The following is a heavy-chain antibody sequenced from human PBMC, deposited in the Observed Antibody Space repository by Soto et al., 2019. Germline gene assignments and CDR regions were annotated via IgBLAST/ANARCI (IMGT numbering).Heavy chain of an antibody. Sequence: PGGSLRLSCAASGFTFSDYYMSWIRQAPGKGLEWVSYISSSGSTIYYADSVRGRFTISRDNSKNTLFLQMDSLRVDDTGVYYCALTRRSSLLEVAGPGFEYWGQGTLVTVSS. J-gene: IGHJ4*02. CDR1: GFTFSDYY. D-gene: IGHD6-19*01. CDR2: ISSSGSTI. V-gene: IGHV3-11*04. CDR3: ALTRRSSLLEVAGPGFEY.